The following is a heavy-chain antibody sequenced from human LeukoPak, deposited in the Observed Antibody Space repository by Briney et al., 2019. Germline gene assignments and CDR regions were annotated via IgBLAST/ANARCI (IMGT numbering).Heavy chain of an antibody. CDR3: ARVSASYPPDY. D-gene: IGHD3-10*01. J-gene: IGHJ4*02. V-gene: IGHV6-1*01. CDR1: GDSVSSNSAT. Sequence: SQTLSLTCAISGDSVSSNSATWYWIRLSPSRGLEWLGRTYYRSKWYNDYAVSVKSRITINPDTSKNQFCLQLNSVTPEDTAVYYCARVSASYPPDYWGQGTLVTVSS. CDR2: TYYRSKWYN.